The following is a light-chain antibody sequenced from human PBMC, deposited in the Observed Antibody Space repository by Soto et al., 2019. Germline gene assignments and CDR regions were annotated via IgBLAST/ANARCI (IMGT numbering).Light chain of an antibody. CDR3: QSYDSSLSAYV. J-gene: IGLJ1*01. V-gene: IGLV1-40*01. Sequence: VLTQPPSMSGAPGQRVTISCTGSSSNIGAGYDVHWYQQLPGTAPKLLIYGNTNRPSGVPDRFSGSKSGTSASLAITGLQAEDEADYYCQSYDSSLSAYVFGTGTKVTVL. CDR1: SSNIGAGYD. CDR2: GNT.